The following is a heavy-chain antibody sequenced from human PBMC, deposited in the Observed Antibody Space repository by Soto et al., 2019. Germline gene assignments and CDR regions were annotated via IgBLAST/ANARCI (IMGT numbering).Heavy chain of an antibody. CDR3: ARSQGGSSSLDIYYYYYYGMDV. Sequence: QVQLVQSGAEVKKPGSSVKVSCKAPGGTFSSYAISWVRQAPGQGLEWMGGIIPNFGTANYAQKFQGRVTITADEYTSTGYMELSSLRSEDTAVYYCARSQGGSSSLDIYYYYYYGMDVWGQGTTVTVSS. J-gene: IGHJ6*02. CDR2: IIPNFGTA. D-gene: IGHD2-15*01. V-gene: IGHV1-69*01. CDR1: GGTFSSYA.